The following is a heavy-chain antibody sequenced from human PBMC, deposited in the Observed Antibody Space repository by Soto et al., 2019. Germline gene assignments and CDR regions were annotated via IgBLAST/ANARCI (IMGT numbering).Heavy chain of an antibody. Sequence: QVQLVQSGAEVKKPGASVKVSCKASGYAFSQFYIHWMRQAPGQGLEWMGWINPNSGRTKFAQNFQGWVNLARDTCIKTVYMELSGLRSDATAVYSCARVSGGTTATLDYYFVYMDVWGKGTTVTVSS. CDR3: ARVSGGTTATLDYYFVYMDV. J-gene: IGHJ6*03. CDR1: GYAFSQFY. CDR2: INPNSGRT. V-gene: IGHV1-2*04. D-gene: IGHD4-17*01.